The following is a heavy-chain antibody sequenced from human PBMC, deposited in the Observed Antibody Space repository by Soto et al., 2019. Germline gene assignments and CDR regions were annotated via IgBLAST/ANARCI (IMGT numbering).Heavy chain of an antibody. CDR3: SRHFYQNWFDP. CDR1: GGSISNYY. CDR2: IYYSGST. Sequence: SETLSLTCTVSGGSISNYYWSWIRQPPGKALEWIGCIYYSGSTNYNPSLKSLVTISVDTSRNQFSLRLSSVTAADTAVYYCSRHFYQNWFDPWGQGTLVTVSS. J-gene: IGHJ5*02. D-gene: IGHD3-16*02. V-gene: IGHV4-59*08.